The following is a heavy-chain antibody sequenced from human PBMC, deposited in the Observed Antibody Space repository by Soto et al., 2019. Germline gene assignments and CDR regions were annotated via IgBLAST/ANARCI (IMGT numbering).Heavy chain of an antibody. J-gene: IGHJ5*02. CDR3: ARHESGDYVPCFNP. V-gene: IGHV4-59*01. Sequence: SETLSLTCTVSGGSISSYYWSWIRQPPGKGLEWIGNIHYSGSTNYNPSLKSRVTISVHTSKNQFSLKLSSVTAADTAVYYCARHESGDYVPCFNPWGQGTLVTVSS. CDR1: GGSISSYY. D-gene: IGHD4-17*01. CDR2: IHYSGST.